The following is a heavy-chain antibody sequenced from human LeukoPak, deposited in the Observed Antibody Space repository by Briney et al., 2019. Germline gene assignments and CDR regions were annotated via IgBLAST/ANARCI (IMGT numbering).Heavy chain of an antibody. CDR1: GSSFTSYW. V-gene: IGHV5-51*01. Sequence: GASLKISCKGSGSSFTSYWIGWVRQMPGKGLEWMGIIYPGDSDTRYSPSFQGQVTISADKSISTAYLQWSSLKASDTAMYYCARRDGYCSGGSCYFNWFDPWGQGTLVTVSS. D-gene: IGHD2-15*01. CDR3: ARRDGYCSGGSCYFNWFDP. J-gene: IGHJ5*02. CDR2: IYPGDSDT.